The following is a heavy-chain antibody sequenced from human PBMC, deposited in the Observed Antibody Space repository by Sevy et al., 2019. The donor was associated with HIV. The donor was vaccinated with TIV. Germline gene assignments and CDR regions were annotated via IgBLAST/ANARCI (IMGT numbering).Heavy chain of an antibody. Sequence: GGSLRLSCAASGFTFGNYWMHWVRQAPGKGLVWISRINNAGSNTNYADSVKGRFTTSRDNAKNTLYLQMNSLRAEDTAVYYCGREMISMVPGVPDALDIWGQGTMVTVSS. J-gene: IGHJ3*02. CDR2: INNAGSNT. D-gene: IGHD3-10*01. CDR3: GREMISMVPGVPDALDI. CDR1: GFTFGNYW. V-gene: IGHV3-74*01.